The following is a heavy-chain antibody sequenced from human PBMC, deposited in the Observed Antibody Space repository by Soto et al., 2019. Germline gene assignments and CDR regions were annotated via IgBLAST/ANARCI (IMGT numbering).Heavy chain of an antibody. CDR3: ASIFITGLHYYYYYGMDV. CDR2: ISSSSSTI. V-gene: IGHV3-48*02. Sequence: EVQLAESGGGLVQPGGSLRLSCAASGFTFSSYSMNWVRQAPGKGLEWVSYISSSSSTIYYADSVKGRFTISRDNAKDSLYLQMNSLRDEDTAVYYCASIFITGLHYYYYYGMDVWGQGITVTVSS. J-gene: IGHJ6*02. CDR1: GFTFSSYS. D-gene: IGHD1-20*01.